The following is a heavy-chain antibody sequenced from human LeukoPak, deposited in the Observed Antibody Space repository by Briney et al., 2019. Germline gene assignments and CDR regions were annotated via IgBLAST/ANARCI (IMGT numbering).Heavy chain of an antibody. D-gene: IGHD6-19*01. Sequence: SETLSLTCTVSGWSISSSFYYWVWLRQPPGKGLEWFGNIYYSGNTYYNPSLKSRVTISVDTSKNQFSLKLSSVTAADTAVYYCARRSIAVAGNRYYYYYYMDVWGKGTTVTISS. CDR3: ARRSIAVAGNRYYYYYYMDV. CDR2: IYYSGNT. V-gene: IGHV4-39*07. CDR1: GWSISSSFYY. J-gene: IGHJ6*03.